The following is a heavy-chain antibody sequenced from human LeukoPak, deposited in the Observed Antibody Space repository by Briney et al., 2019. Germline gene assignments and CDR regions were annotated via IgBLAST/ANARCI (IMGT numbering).Heavy chain of an antibody. CDR3: PAPCYDDSETYFWDY. CDR2: ISSSSSYI. Sequence: GGSLRLSCAASGFTFSSYSMNWVRQAPGKGLEWVSSISSSSSYIYYADSVKGRFTISRDNDKNSLYLQMNSLRAEDTAVYYCPAPCYDDSETYFWDYWGQGTLVIVSS. J-gene: IGHJ4*02. CDR1: GFTFSSYS. V-gene: IGHV3-21*01. D-gene: IGHD3-10*01.